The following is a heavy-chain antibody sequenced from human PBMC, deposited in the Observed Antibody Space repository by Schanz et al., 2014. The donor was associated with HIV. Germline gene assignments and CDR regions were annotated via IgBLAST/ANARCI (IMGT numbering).Heavy chain of an antibody. V-gene: IGHV3-7*01. CDR2: IKEDGSEK. CDR1: GFTFSRYW. D-gene: IGHD3-16*01. Sequence: EVQLLESGGGLVQPGGSLRLSCAASGFTFSRYWMSWVRQAPGKGLEWVANIKEDGSEKHYVASVKGRFTISRDNAKNSLYLQMNSLSVEDTAVYDCANSDRITFGGAIDCWGQGTLVTVSS. J-gene: IGHJ4*02. CDR3: ANSDRITFGGAIDC.